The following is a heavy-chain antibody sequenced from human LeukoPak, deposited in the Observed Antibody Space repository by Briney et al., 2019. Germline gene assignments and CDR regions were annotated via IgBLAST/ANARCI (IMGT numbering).Heavy chain of an antibody. Sequence: EASVKVSCKASGGTFSSYAISWVRQAPGRGLEWMGRIIPILGIANYAQKFQGRVTITADKSTSTAYMELSSLRSEDTAVYYCARGEVTGYCSSTSCYAGDAFDIWGQGTMVTVSS. J-gene: IGHJ3*02. CDR3: ARGEVTGYCSSTSCYAGDAFDI. D-gene: IGHD2-2*01. CDR1: GGTFSSYA. CDR2: IIPILGIA. V-gene: IGHV1-69*04.